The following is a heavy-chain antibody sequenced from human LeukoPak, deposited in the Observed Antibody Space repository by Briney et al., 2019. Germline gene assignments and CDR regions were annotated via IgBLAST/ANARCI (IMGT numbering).Heavy chain of an antibody. CDR2: INPNSGGT. CDR3: ARDSYYDSSGWNAFDI. D-gene: IGHD3-22*01. CDR1: GYTFTGYY. J-gene: IGHJ3*02. Sequence: ASVKVSCKASGYTFTGYYMHWVRQAPGQGLEWMGWINPNSGGTNCAQKFQGRVTMTRDTSISTAYMELSRLRSDDTAVYYCARDSYYDSSGWNAFDIWGQGTMVTVSS. V-gene: IGHV1-2*02.